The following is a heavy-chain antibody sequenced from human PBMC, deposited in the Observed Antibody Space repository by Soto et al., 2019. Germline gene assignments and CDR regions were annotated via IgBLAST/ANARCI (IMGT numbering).Heavy chain of an antibody. D-gene: IGHD1-26*01. CDR2: IIPNCGPT. J-gene: IGHJ6*02. Sequence: GKGLEWMGGIIPNCGPTIYAQKFQGRVTITADESTSTAYMELSSLRSEDTAVYYCARDIAPALGRGLYYYGMDVWGQGTTVTVSS. CDR3: ARDIAPALGRGLYYYGMDV. V-gene: IGHV1-69*01.